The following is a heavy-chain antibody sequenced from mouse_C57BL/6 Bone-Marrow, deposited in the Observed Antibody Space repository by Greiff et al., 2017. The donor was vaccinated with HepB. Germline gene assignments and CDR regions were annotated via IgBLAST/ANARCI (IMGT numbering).Heavy chain of an antibody. CDR1: EYAFPSHD. Sequence: EVKLVESGGGLVQPGESLKLSCESNEYAFPSHDMSWVRKTPEKRLELVAAINSDGGSTYYPDTMERRFIISRDDTKKTLYLQMSSLRSEDTALYYCARYDYDAHFGCWGQGTTLTVSS. CDR3: ARYDYDAHFGC. V-gene: IGHV5-2*01. CDR2: INSDGGST. D-gene: IGHD2-4*01. J-gene: IGHJ2*01.